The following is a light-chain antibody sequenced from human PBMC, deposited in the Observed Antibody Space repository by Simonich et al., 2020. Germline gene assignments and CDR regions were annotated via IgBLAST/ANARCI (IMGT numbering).Light chain of an antibody. Sequence: DIVMTQSPDSLAVSLGERATINCKSSQSVLYSSNNKNYLALYQQKPGQPPKLLIYWASTRESGVPDRCRGSGSGTDFTLTISSLQAEDVAVYYCQQYYSTPWTFGQGTKVEIK. CDR3: QQYYSTPWT. CDR1: QSVLYSSNNKNY. V-gene: IGKV4-1*01. J-gene: IGKJ1*01. CDR2: WAS.